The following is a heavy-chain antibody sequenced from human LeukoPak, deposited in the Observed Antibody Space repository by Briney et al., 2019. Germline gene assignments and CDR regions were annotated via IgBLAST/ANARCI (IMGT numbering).Heavy chain of an antibody. CDR2: INHSGST. CDR1: GGSFSGYY. D-gene: IGHD2-15*01. V-gene: IGHV4-34*01. J-gene: IGHJ5*02. Sequence: SETLSLTCAVYGGSFSGYYWSWIRQPPGKGLEWIGEINHSGSTNYNPSLKGRVTISVDTSKNQFSLKLSSVTAADTAVYYCARVNIVVVVAATRWFDPWGQGTLVTVSS. CDR3: ARVNIVVVVAATRWFDP.